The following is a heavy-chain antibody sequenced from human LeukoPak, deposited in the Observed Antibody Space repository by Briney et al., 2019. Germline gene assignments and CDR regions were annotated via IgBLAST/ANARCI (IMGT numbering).Heavy chain of an antibody. D-gene: IGHD4-23*01. Sequence: PSVKVSCKVSGYTLTELSMHWVRQAPGKGLEWMGGFDPEDGETIYAQKFQGRVTMTEDTSTDTAYMELSSLRSEDTAVYYCATVFGYGGNSGFDYWGQGTLVTVSS. CDR1: GYTLTELS. V-gene: IGHV1-24*01. CDR2: FDPEDGET. J-gene: IGHJ4*02. CDR3: ATVFGYGGNSGFDY.